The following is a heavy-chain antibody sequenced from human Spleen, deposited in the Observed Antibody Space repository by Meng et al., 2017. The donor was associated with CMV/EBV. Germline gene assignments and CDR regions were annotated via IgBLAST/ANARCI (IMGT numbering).Heavy chain of an antibody. CDR1: GDTFNTYT. CDR3: ARELPSGYSGYDHWFDP. J-gene: IGHJ5*02. CDR2: IIPLLGVA. V-gene: IGHV1-69*04. D-gene: IGHD5-12*01. Sequence: GDTFNTYTITWVRQAPGHGLEWMGRIIPLLGVANYAQKFQGRVTIIADKSTSTAYMELSSLRSDDTAVYYCARELPSGYSGYDHWFDPWGQGTLVTVSS.